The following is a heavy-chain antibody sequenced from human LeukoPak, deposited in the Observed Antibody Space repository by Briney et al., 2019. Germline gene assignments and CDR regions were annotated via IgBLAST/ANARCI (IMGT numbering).Heavy chain of an antibody. CDR1: GYTFTSYA. CDR3: ARDVSRRITIFGVVTDNWFDP. Sequence: GASVKVSCKASGYTFTSYAMHWVRQAPGQRLEWMGWINAGNGNTKYSQEFQGRVTITRDTSASTAYMELSSLRSEDMAVYYCARDVSRRITIFGVVTDNWFDPWGQGTLVTVSS. D-gene: IGHD3-3*01. CDR2: INAGNGNT. V-gene: IGHV1-3*03. J-gene: IGHJ5*02.